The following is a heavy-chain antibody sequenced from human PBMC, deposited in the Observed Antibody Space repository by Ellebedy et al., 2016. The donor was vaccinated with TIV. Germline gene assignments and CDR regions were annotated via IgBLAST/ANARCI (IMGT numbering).Heavy chain of an antibody. Sequence: PGGSLRLSCAASGFSFSTYGMNWVRQAPGKGLEWLSYITSTSDTKYYADSVKGRFTISRDNPKNSMYLQMDSLRAEDTGVYYCARGLFGSGRYSCDYWGQGTLVTVSS. CDR2: ITSTSDTK. CDR3: ARGLFGSGRYSCDY. V-gene: IGHV3-48*04. J-gene: IGHJ4*02. CDR1: GFSFSTYG. D-gene: IGHD3-10*01.